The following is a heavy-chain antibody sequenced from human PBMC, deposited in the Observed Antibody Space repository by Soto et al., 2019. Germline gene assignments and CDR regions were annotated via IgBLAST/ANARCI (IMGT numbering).Heavy chain of an antibody. Sequence: GGSLRLSCAASGFTFSNAWMSWVRQAPGKGLEWVGRIKSKTDGGTTDYAAPVKGRFTISRDDSKNTLYLQMNSLKTEDTAVYYCTTDQDTAMVPYYYYGMDVWGQGTTVTVSS. J-gene: IGHJ6*02. CDR1: GFTFSNAW. D-gene: IGHD5-18*01. CDR3: TTDQDTAMVPYYYYGMDV. CDR2: IKSKTDGGTT. V-gene: IGHV3-15*01.